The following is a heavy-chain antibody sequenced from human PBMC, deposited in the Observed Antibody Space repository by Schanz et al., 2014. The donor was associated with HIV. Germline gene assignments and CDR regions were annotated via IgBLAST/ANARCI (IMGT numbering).Heavy chain of an antibody. J-gene: IGHJ4*02. CDR3: ARYGFWSGYYTYHFDY. V-gene: IGHV1-18*01. CDR2: TSAYNGNT. Sequence: QVQLVQSGAEVKKPGASVTVSCKVSGGIFRGHVISWVRQAPGQGLEWMGWTSAYNGNTNYAQKLQGRVTMSTDTSTSTAYMELRSLRSDDTAIYYCARYGFWSGYYTYHFDYWGQGTLVTVSS. CDR1: GGIFRGHV. D-gene: IGHD3-3*01.